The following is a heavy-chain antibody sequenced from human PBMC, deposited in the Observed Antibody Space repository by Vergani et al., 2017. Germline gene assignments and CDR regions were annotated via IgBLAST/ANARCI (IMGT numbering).Heavy chain of an antibody. J-gene: IGHJ6*02. V-gene: IGHV5-51*01. Sequence: EVQLVQSGAEVKKPGESLKISCKGSGYSFTSYWIGWVRQMPGKGLEWMGIIYPGDSDTSYSPSFQGQVTISADKSTSTAYMELSSLRSEDTAVYYCARDDGFVMATILAEKYGMDVWGQGTTVTVSS. CDR3: ARDDGFVMATILAEKYGMDV. CDR2: IYPGDSDT. D-gene: IGHD5-24*01. CDR1: GYSFTSYW.